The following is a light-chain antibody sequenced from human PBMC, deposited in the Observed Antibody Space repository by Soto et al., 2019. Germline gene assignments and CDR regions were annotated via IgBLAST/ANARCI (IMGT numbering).Light chain of an antibody. Sequence: DIQITQSPFSLSASVGDRVTITCRASQSISSYLNWYQHKPGKAPKVLIYGSSSLQSGVPSRFSGGGSGTEFTLTISSLQPEDFATYHCLRHNSYPPTFGGGTKVDIK. V-gene: IGKV1-17*01. CDR3: LRHNSYPPT. J-gene: IGKJ4*01. CDR1: QSISSY. CDR2: GSS.